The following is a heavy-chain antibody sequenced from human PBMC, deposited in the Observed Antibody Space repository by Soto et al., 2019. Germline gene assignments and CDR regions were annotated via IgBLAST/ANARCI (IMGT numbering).Heavy chain of an antibody. Sequence: GASVKVSCKASGYTFTGYYMHWVRQAPGQGLEWMGWINPNSGGTNYAQKFQGCVTMTRDTSISTAYMELSRLRSDDTAVYYCARALSDLNCFGYWGQGTLVTVS. J-gene: IGHJ4*02. CDR2: INPNSGGT. CDR1: GYTFTGYY. CDR3: ARALSDLNCFGY. V-gene: IGHV1-2*04.